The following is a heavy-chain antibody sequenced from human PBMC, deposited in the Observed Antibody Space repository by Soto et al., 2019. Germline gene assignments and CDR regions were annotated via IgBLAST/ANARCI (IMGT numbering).Heavy chain of an antibody. CDR3: AREYRSSSLRVATRPFYDFYGMDV. J-gene: IGHJ6*02. V-gene: IGHV3-30-3*01. CDR2: ISYDGSTT. Sequence: QVQLVESGGGVVQPGRSLRLSCAVSGFVFRSYGMHWVRQAPGKGLEWVAVISYDGSTTYYGDSVKGRLTISRDNSKDTLYMKMNSLRGEDTAVYYCAREYRSSSLRVATRPFYDFYGMDVWGQGTTVTVSS. CDR1: GFVFRSYG. D-gene: IGHD6-6*01.